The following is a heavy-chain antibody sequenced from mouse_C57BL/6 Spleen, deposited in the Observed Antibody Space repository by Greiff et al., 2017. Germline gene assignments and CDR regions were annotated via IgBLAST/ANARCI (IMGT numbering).Heavy chain of an antibody. J-gene: IGHJ3*01. Sequence: VQLQQSGAELVRPGASVTLSCKASGYTFTDYEMHWVKQTPVHGLEWIGAIDPETGGTAYNQKFKGKAILTADKSSSTAYMELRSLTSEDSAVYYCTRGGLRQAFAYWGQGTLVTVSA. V-gene: IGHV1-15*01. CDR3: TRGGLRQAFAY. CDR2: IDPETGGT. CDR1: GYTFTDYE. D-gene: IGHD2-4*01.